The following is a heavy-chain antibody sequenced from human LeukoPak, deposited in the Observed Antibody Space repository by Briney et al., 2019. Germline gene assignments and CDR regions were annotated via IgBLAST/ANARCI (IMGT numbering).Heavy chain of an antibody. Sequence: GGSLRLSCAASGFTFSSYSMNWVRQAPGKGLEWVSSISSSSSTIYYADSVKGRFTISRDNAKNSLYLQMNSLRAKDTAVYYCARDFTYYYGSGSYTDYWGQGTLVTVSS. CDR3: ARDFTYYYGSGSYTDY. J-gene: IGHJ4*02. V-gene: IGHV3-21*01. CDR2: ISSSSSTI. CDR1: GFTFSSYS. D-gene: IGHD3-10*01.